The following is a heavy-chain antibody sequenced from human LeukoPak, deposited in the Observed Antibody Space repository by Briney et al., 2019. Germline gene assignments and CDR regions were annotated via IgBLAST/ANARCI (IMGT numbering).Heavy chain of an antibody. CDR3: ASIAAAGPGDDFDY. J-gene: IGHJ4*02. V-gene: IGHV1-8*01. D-gene: IGHD6-13*01. CDR1: GYTFTSYD. Sequence: GASVKVSCKASGYTFTSYDINWVRQATGQGLEWMGWMNPNSGNTGYAQKFQGRVTMTRNTSISTAYMELSSLRSEDTAVYYCASIAAAGPGDDFDYWGRGTLVTVSS. CDR2: MNPNSGNT.